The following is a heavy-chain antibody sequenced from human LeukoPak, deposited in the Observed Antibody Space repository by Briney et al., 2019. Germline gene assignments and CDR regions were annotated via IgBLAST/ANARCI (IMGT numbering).Heavy chain of an antibody. Sequence: SETLSLTCTVSGGSISGSSYYWGWIRQPPGKGLEWIGSIYYSGSTYYNPSLKSRVTISVDTSKNQFSLKLSSVTAADTAVYYCARGHEQLVRGLFYYFDYWGQGTLVTVSS. D-gene: IGHD6-6*01. CDR1: GGSISGSSYY. V-gene: IGHV4-39*07. CDR2: IYYSGST. CDR3: ARGHEQLVRGLFYYFDY. J-gene: IGHJ4*02.